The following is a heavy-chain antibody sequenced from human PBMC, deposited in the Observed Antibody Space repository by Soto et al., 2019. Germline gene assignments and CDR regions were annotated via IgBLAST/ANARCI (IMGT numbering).Heavy chain of an antibody. J-gene: IGHJ5*02. Sequence: QVQLVQSGAEVKKPGSSVKVSCKASGGTFSSYTISWVRQAPGQGLEWMGRIIPILGIANYAQKFQGRVTLTADKSTSTAYMELSSLRSEDTAVYYCAREPVQRYCSSTGCYRWCDPWGQGTLVTVSS. V-gene: IGHV1-69*08. CDR2: IIPILGIA. CDR3: AREPVQRYCSSTGCYRWCDP. D-gene: IGHD2-2*01. CDR1: GGTFSSYT.